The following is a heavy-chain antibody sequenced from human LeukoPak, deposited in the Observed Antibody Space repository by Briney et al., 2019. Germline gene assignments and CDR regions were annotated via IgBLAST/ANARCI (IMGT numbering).Heavy chain of an antibody. CDR1: GFTFRTFW. V-gene: IGHV3-21*01. CDR2: ISSSSSYI. CDR3: ARGRGYYDSSGYPDY. Sequence: GGSLRLSCAASGFTFRTFWMNWVRQAPGKGLEWVSSISSSSSYIYYADSVKGRFTISRDNAKNSLYLQMNSLRAEDTAVYYCARGRGYYDSSGYPDYWGQGTLVTVSS. D-gene: IGHD3-22*01. J-gene: IGHJ4*02.